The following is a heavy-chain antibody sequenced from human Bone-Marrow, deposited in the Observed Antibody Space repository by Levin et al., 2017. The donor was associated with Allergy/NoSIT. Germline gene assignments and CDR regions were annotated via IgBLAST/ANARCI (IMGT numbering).Heavy chain of an antibody. CDR1: GFTFSSYG. D-gene: IGHD3-9*01. V-gene: IGHV3-21*01. CDR2: ISTSSNYI. CDR3: ARDDGVVTGYYYFDN. J-gene: IGHJ4*02. Sequence: GGSLRLSCAASGFTFSSYGMNWVRQAPGKGLEWVSSISTSSNYIEYADSVKGRFTISRDNAKNSLFLQMNSLRAEDTAIYYCARDDGVVTGYYYFDNWGQGTLVTVSA.